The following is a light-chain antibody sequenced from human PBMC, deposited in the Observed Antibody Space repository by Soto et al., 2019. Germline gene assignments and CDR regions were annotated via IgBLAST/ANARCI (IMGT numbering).Light chain of an antibody. V-gene: IGKV3-15*01. Sequence: EIVMTQSPATLSVSPGERVTLSCRASQSLNTNLAWYQQKPGQAPRLLIYRASTRATGVPARFSGSGSGTEFTLTISSLQSEDSAVYYCQQYNSWLWTFGQGTKVDIK. CDR1: QSLNTN. CDR2: RAS. CDR3: QQYNSWLWT. J-gene: IGKJ1*01.